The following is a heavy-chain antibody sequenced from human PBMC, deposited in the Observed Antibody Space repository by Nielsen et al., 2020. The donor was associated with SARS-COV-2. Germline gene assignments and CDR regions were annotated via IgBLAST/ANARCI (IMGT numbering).Heavy chain of an antibody. CDR1: GFTLSSQW. J-gene: IGHJ6*03. D-gene: IGHD2-2*01. CDR3: ASYEGCSSTSCYSSDYYYMDV. CDR2: ISSSSSYI. V-gene: IGHV3-21*01. Sequence: GESLKISCAASGFTLSSQWMNWVRQAPGKGLEWVSSISSSSSYIYYADSVKGRFTISRDNAKNSLYLQMNSLRAEDTAVYYCASYEGCSSTSCYSSDYYYMDVWGKGTTVTVSS.